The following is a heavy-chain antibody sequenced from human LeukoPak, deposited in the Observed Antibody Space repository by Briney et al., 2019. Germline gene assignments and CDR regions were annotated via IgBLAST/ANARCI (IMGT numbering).Heavy chain of an antibody. CDR2: INHSGST. J-gene: IGHJ4*02. CDR3: ARSDSSGHYSDY. Sequence: SETLSLTCDVYGGSFSGYYWRWIRQPPGKGLEWIGEINHSGSTNYNPSLKSRVTISVDTSKNQFSLKLSSVTAADTAVYYCARSDSSGHYSDYWGQGTMVTVSS. CDR1: GGSFSGYY. D-gene: IGHD3-22*01. V-gene: IGHV4-34*01.